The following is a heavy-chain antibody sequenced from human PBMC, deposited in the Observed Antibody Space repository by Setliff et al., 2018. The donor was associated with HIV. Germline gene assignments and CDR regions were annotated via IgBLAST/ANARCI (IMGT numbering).Heavy chain of an antibody. D-gene: IGHD6-19*01. CDR3: AKDQIAVAGFDY. CDR2: ISGSGGST. CDR1: GFTFSSYA. J-gene: IGHJ4*02. V-gene: IGHV3-23*01. Sequence: GGSLRLSCAASGFTFSSYAMTWVRQAPGKGLEWASAISGSGGSTYYADSVKGRFTISRDNSKNTLYLQMNSLRAEDTAVYYCAKDQIAVAGFDYWGQGTLVTVSS.